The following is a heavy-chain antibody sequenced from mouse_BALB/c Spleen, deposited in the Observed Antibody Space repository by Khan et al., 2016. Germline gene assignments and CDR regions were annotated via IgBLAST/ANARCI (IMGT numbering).Heavy chain of an antibody. CDR1: GCTFSYYA. CDR2: IISCGNT. Sequence: EVELVESGGGLVKPGGSLKLSCAASGCTFSYYAMSWVRQTPEKRLEWVASIISCGNTYYPDSVKGRFTISSDNDRNILYLQLSSMGSEDTAMYYCARAGGYFDVWGAGTTVTVSA. V-gene: IGHV5-6-5*01. J-gene: IGHJ1*01. CDR3: ARAGGYFDV.